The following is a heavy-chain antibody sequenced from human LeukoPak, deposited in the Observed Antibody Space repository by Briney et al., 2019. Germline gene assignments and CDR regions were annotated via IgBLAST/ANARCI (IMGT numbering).Heavy chain of an antibody. J-gene: IGHJ6*02. V-gene: IGHV3-9*01. CDR2: ISWNSGSI. D-gene: IGHD3-10*01. Sequence: GGSLRLSCAASGFTFDDYAMHWVRQAPGKGLEWVSGISWNSGSIGYADSVKGRFTISRDNAKNSLYLQMNSLRAEDTALYYCAKGVWFGESSMDVWGQGTTVTVSS. CDR3: AKGVWFGESSMDV. CDR1: GFTFDDYA.